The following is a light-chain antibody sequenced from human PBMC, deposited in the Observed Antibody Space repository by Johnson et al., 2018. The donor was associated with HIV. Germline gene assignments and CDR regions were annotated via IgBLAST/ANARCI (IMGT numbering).Light chain of an antibody. Sequence: QPVLTQPPSVSAAPGQKVTISCSGSSSNIGNNYVSWYQQLPGTAPKLLIYDNNKRPSGIPDRFSGSKSGTSATMGITGLQTGDEADYYCGTWDSSLCVIVGNGTTVTVL. CDR3: GTWDSSLCVI. CDR2: DNN. CDR1: SSNIGNNY. V-gene: IGLV1-51*01. J-gene: IGLJ1*01.